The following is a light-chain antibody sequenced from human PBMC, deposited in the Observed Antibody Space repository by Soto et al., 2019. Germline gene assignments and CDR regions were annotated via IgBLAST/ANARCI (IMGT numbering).Light chain of an antibody. CDR1: QGIAKH. J-gene: IGKJ4*01. V-gene: IGKV1-39*01. CDR2: AAS. CDR3: QQTFSVPLT. Sequence: DIQMTQSPSSQSVSLGDSVTITCRPSQGIAKHLNWYQHRPGKAPNLLIYAASSLHTGVPPRFSGSGSGTTFTLTISSLQPEDFATYFCQQTFSVPLTFGGGTKVE.